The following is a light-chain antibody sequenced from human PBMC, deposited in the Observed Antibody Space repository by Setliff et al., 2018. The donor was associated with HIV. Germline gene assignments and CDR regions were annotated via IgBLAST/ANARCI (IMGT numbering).Light chain of an antibody. J-gene: IGLJ1*01. CDR2: EVT. Sequence: QSVLTQPPSASGSPGQSVTISCTGTSSDVGGYNYVSWYQHHPGKAPKLIIYEVTKRRSGVPDRFSGSKSGNTASLTVSGLQAEDEADYYCQSYDSSLSGYVFGTGTKVTVL. CDR3: QSYDSSLSGYV. V-gene: IGLV2-8*01. CDR1: SSDVGGYNY.